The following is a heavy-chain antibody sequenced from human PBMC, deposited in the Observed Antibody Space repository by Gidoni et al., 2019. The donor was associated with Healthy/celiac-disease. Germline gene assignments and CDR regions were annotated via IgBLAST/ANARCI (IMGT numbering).Heavy chain of an antibody. Sequence: QVQLQESGPGLVKPSQTLSLTCTVSGGSISRGGYYWSWLRQHPGKGLEWIGYIYSSGSTYYNPSLKSLVTTSVDTSKNQFSLKLSSVPASDTAVYYCAIGKSGLRDGAHAFDIWGQGTMVTVSS. CDR3: AIGKSGLRDGAHAFDI. CDR2: IYSSGST. V-gene: IGHV4-31*01. CDR1: GGSISRGGYY. J-gene: IGHJ3*02.